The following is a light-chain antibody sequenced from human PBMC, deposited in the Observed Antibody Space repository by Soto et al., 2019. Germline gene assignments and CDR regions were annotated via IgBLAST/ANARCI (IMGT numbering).Light chain of an antibody. Sequence: DIQMTQSPSSVSASVGDRVTITCRASQGISNWLAWYRQKAGKAPKLLIYATSTLQSGVPSRFRGSGSGTEFTLTISSLQPADVASYYCQQANSFPYTFGQGTKLEIK. CDR2: ATS. CDR3: QQANSFPYT. V-gene: IGKV1-12*01. CDR1: QGISNW. J-gene: IGKJ2*01.